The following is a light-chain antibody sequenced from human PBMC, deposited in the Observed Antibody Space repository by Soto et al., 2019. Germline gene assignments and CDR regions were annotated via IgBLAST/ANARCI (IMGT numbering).Light chain of an antibody. CDR1: SSDVGRYNY. CDR2: DVS. V-gene: IGLV2-14*01. Sequence: QSALTQPASVSGSPGQSITISCTGNSSDVGRYNYVSWYQQHPGKAPKFMIYDVSNRPSGVSNRFSGSKSGNTASLTISGLQAEDEADYYCSSYTSSSTVVFGGGTKLTVL. J-gene: IGLJ2*01. CDR3: SSYTSSSTVV.